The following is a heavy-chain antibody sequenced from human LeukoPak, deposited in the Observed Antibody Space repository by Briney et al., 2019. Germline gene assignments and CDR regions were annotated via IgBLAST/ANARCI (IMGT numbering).Heavy chain of an antibody. D-gene: IGHD3-10*01. Sequence: ASVKVSCKASGYTFTGYYMHWVRQAPGQGLEWMGWINPNSGGTNYAQKFQGRVTMTRDMSISTAYMELSRLRSDDTAVYYCARMNYYGSGTDYWGQGTLVTVSS. CDR2: INPNSGGT. CDR1: GYTFTGYY. CDR3: ARMNYYGSGTDY. J-gene: IGHJ4*02. V-gene: IGHV1-2*02.